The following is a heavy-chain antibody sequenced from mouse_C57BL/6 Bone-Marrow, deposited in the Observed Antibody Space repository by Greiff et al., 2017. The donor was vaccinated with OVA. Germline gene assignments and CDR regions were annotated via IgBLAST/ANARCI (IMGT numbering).Heavy chain of an antibody. CDR1: GFTFSSYA. Sequence: DVKLVESGGGLVKPGGSLKLSCAASGFTFSSYAMSWVRQTPEKRLEWVATISDGGSYTYYPDNVKGRFTISRDNAKNNLYLQMSQLKSEDTAMYYCARESHYYGSSSYYAMDYWGQGTSVTVSS. CDR2: ISDGGSYT. V-gene: IGHV5-4*01. J-gene: IGHJ4*01. D-gene: IGHD1-1*01. CDR3: ARESHYYGSSSYYAMDY.